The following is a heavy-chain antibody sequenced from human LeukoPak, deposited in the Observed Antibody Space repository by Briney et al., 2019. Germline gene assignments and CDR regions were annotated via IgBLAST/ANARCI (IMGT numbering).Heavy chain of an antibody. D-gene: IGHD6-19*01. CDR3: ARGGIQVSGIDEFDY. J-gene: IGHJ4*02. Sequence: GGSLRLSCAASGFTFIDYDMHGVRQGIGKGLERVSAIGIRGDTHYSGSVKGRFTISRENAESSLYLQMNSLRAEDTAVYYCARGGIQVSGIDEFDYWGQGTLVTVSS. V-gene: IGHV3-13*01. CDR2: IGIRGDT. CDR1: GFTFIDYD.